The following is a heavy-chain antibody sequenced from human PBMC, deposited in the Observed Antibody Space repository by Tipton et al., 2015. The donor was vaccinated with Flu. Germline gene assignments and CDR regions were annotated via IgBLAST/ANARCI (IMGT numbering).Heavy chain of an antibody. CDR1: GASLSTSTYY. V-gene: IGHV4-61*02. CDR3: ARDYGDYNWFDP. D-gene: IGHD4-17*01. CDR2: IYASGST. Sequence: TLSLTCTVSGASLSTSTYYWSWIRQPAGKGLEWIGRIYASGSTNYNPSLKSRVTISLDTSKSEFSLKVRSVTAADTAVYYCARDYGDYNWFDPWGQGTPVTVSS. J-gene: IGHJ5*02.